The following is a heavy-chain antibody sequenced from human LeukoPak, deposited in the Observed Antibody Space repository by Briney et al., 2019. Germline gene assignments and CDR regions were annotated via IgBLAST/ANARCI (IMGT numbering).Heavy chain of an antibody. CDR1: GGSINSYY. Sequence: SETLSLTCTVSGGSINSYYWSWIRRPPGKGLEWIGYIYYSGSTNYNPSLKSRVTISVDTSKNQFSLKLSSVTAADTAVYYCARDESGTSAFDIWGQGTMVTVSS. CDR2: IYYSGST. V-gene: IGHV4-59*01. CDR3: ARDESGTSAFDI. D-gene: IGHD1-1*01. J-gene: IGHJ3*02.